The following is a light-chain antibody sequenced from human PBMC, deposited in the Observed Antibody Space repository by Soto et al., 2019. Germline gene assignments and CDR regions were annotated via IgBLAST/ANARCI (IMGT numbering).Light chain of an antibody. CDR3: SSYTSTTTRV. V-gene: IGLV2-14*03. CDR2: EVS. J-gene: IGLJ1*01. CDR1: SXDVGGYNY. Sequence: QSVLTQPASVSGSPGQSITISCTGTSXDVGGYNYVSWYQQHPGKGPKLMIYEVSNRPSGVSNRFSGSKSGNTATLTISGLQAEDEADYYCSSYTSTTTRVFGTGTRSPS.